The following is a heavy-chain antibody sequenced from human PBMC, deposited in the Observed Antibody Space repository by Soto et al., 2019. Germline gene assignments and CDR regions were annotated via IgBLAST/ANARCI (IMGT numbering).Heavy chain of an antibody. CDR1: GGTFSGYY. CDR2: INHSGST. V-gene: IGHV4-34*01. J-gene: IGHJ6*02. CDR3: AREAFLVGATGHLYYYGMDV. D-gene: IGHD1-26*01. Sequence: PSETPSLTSAAYGGTFSGYYWSWIRQPPGKGLEWIGEINHSGSTNYNPSLKSRVTISVDTSKNQFSLKLSSVTAADTAVYYCAREAFLVGATGHLYYYGMDVWGQGTTVTVSS.